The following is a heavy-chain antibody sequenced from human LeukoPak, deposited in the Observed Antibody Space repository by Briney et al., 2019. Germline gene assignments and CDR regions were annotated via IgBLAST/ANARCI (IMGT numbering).Heavy chain of an antibody. CDR3: ARVQYYDFWSGYYDN. CDR2: ISAYNGNT. Sequence: GASVKVSCKASGYTFTSYGISWVRQAPGQGLEWMGWISAYNGNTNYAQKLQGRVTMTTDTSTSTAYMELRSLRSDDTAVCYCARVQYYDFWSGYYDNWGQGTLVTVSS. J-gene: IGHJ4*02. CDR1: GYTFTSYG. D-gene: IGHD3-3*01. V-gene: IGHV1-18*01.